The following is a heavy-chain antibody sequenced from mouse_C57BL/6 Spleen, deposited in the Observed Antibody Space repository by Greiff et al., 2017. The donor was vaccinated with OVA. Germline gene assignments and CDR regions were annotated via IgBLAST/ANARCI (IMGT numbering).Heavy chain of an antibody. Sequence: QVQLKQPGAELVMPGASVKLSCKASGYTFTSYWMHWVKQRPGQGLEWIGEIDPSDSYTNYNQKFKGKSTLTVDKSSSTAYMQLSSLTSEDSAVYYCARGGKYGSSDYWGQGTTLTVSS. CDR2: IDPSDSYT. V-gene: IGHV1-69*01. CDR1: GYTFTSYW. CDR3: ARGGKYGSSDY. D-gene: IGHD1-1*01. J-gene: IGHJ2*01.